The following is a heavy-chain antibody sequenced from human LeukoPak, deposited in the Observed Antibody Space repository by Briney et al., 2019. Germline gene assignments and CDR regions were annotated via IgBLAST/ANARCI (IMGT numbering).Heavy chain of an antibody. Sequence: GGSLRLSCAASGFTFSSYAVSWVRQAPGKGLEWVSAISGSGGSTYYADSVKGRFTISRDNSKNTLYLQMNSLRAEDTAVYCCARSGIYGMDVWGQGTTVTVSS. CDR2: ISGSGGST. J-gene: IGHJ6*02. D-gene: IGHD1-1*01. CDR1: GFTFSSYA. V-gene: IGHV3-23*01. CDR3: ARSGIYGMDV.